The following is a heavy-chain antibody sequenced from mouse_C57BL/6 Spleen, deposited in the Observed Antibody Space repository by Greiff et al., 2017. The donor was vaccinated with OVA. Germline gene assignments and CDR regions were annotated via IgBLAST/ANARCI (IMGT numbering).Heavy chain of an antibody. V-gene: IGHV1-26*01. D-gene: IGHD4-1*01. Sequence: EVQLQQSGPELVKPGASVKLSCKASGYTFTDYYMNWVKQSHGKSLEWIGDINPNNGGTSYNQKFKGKATLTVDKSSSTAYMELRSLTSEDSAVDYCAREGTGYAMDYWGQGTSVTVSS. CDR3: AREGTGYAMDY. CDR1: GYTFTDYY. J-gene: IGHJ4*01. CDR2: INPNNGGT.